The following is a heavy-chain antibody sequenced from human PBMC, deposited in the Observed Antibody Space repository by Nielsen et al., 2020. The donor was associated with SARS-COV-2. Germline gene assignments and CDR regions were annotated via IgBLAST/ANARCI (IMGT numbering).Heavy chain of an antibody. CDR2: IRSRLNSYAT. CDR3: ARQDSSGWFKYYYYMDV. V-gene: IGHV3-73*01. J-gene: IGHJ6*03. CDR1: GFTFSGPA. Sequence: GESLKISCAASGFTFSGPAMHWVRQASGKGLEWVGRIRSRLNSYATAYAASVKGRFTISRDDSSNTAYLQMNSLKTEDTAVYCCARQDSSGWFKYYYYMDVWGKGTTVTVSS. D-gene: IGHD6-19*01.